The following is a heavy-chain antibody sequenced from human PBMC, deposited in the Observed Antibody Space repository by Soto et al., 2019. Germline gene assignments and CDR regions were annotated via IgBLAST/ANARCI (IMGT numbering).Heavy chain of an antibody. CDR3: ARLGGYYHSLDT. V-gene: IGHV4-59*08. CDR2: VYYTGTT. CDR1: GGSINNYY. D-gene: IGHD3-22*01. Sequence: SETLSLTCSVSGGSINNYYWTWIRQPPGMGLEWIGYVYYTGTTSYNPSPKSRVTISIDGSKNQISLKLSSVTAGDTAFYYCARLGGYYHSLDTWGQGTLVTV. J-gene: IGHJ5*02.